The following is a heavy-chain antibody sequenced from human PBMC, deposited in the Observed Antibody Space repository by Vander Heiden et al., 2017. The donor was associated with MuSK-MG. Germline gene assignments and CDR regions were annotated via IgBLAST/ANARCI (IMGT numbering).Heavy chain of an antibody. Sequence: EVQLLESGGGLVQPGGALRLSCAASGFTFSNYAVSWVRQAPGRGLEWVSAVGGSGADTVYADSVKGRFTISRDNSKNTRYLQMNSLRAEDTAVYYWAKEGYCVSPSCPRTVDAWGQGALGTGSS. CDR3: AKEGYCVSPSCPRTVDA. J-gene: IGHJ5*02. D-gene: IGHD2-2*01. CDR1: GFTFSNYA. V-gene: IGHV3-23*01. CDR2: VGGSGADT.